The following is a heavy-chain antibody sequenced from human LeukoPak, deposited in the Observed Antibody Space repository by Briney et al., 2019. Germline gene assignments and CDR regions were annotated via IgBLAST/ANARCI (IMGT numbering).Heavy chain of an antibody. D-gene: IGHD4-23*01. V-gene: IGHV4-4*07. CDR2: IYTSGST. CDR1: GGSISSYY. CDR3: ARDNPDYGGPWFDY. Sequence: SETLSLTCTVSGGSISSYYWSWIRQPAGKGLEWIGRIYTSGSTNYNPSLKSRVTMSVDTSKNQFSLKLSSVTAADTAVYYCARDNPDYGGPWFDYWGQGTLVTVSS. J-gene: IGHJ4*02.